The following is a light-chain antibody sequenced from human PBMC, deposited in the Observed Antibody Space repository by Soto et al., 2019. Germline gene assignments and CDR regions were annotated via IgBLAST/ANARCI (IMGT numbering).Light chain of an antibody. V-gene: IGKV3-20*01. CDR3: QQYKSWPIT. CDR2: GVS. Sequence: IVLTQSPGTLSLSPGESATLSCRASQSISSSYLAWYVQKPGQAPRRLMYGVSTWGTGVTARFSGSGSGTEFTLTISSLQSEDFAIYYCQQYKSWPITFGQGTRLEIK. CDR1: QSISSSY. J-gene: IGKJ5*01.